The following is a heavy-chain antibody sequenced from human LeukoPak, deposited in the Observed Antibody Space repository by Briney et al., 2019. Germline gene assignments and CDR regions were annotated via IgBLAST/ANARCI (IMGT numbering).Heavy chain of an antibody. Sequence: ASVKVSCKVSGYTLTELSMHWVRQAPGKGLEWMGGFDPEDGETIYAQKFQGRVTMTEDTSTDTAYMELSSLRSEDTAVYYCATGRSSSWYGAREAFDYWGQGTLVTVSS. V-gene: IGHV1-24*01. J-gene: IGHJ4*02. CDR1: GYTLTELS. CDR2: FDPEDGET. CDR3: ATGRSSSWYGAREAFDY. D-gene: IGHD6-13*01.